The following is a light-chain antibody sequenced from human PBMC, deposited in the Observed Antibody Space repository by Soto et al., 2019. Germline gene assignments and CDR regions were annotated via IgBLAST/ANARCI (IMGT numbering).Light chain of an antibody. CDR1: QSVSSY. CDR2: GAS. Sequence: EIVLTQSPATLALSPGERATLSCRASQSVSSYLAWNQQKPGQAPRLLIDGASNRATGIPARFSGSGSETDFTLTISSLEPEDFAVYYCQQRSNLPLTFGGGTKVEIK. V-gene: IGKV3-11*01. J-gene: IGKJ4*01. CDR3: QQRSNLPLT.